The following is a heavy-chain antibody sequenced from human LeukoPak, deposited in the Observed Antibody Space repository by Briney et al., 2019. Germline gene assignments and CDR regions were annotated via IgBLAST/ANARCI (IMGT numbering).Heavy chain of an antibody. V-gene: IGHV1-8*01. CDR2: KNPNSGRT. CDR1: GYTFTSYD. Sequence: ASVKVSCKASGYTFTSYDFNWVRQATGQGLEWVGFKNPNSGRTGIAQKFQGRFTMTTYTSISTAYMELSSLTSEDTAVYDCARGPVSSHGMDVWGQGTTVTVSS. CDR3: ARGPVSSHGMDV. J-gene: IGHJ6*02.